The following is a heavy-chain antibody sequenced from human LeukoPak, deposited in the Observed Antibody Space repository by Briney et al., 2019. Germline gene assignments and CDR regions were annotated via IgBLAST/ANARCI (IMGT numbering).Heavy chain of an antibody. CDR1: GFIFSSWW. CDR2: ISNDGGYI. D-gene: IGHD3-9*01. J-gene: IGHJ4*02. Sequence: GGSLRLSCAASGFIFSSWWMLRFRQSPGKGPEWVSHISNDGGYIVYADSVRGRFTISRDNARNTLYLQMNSLRPDDTGVYYCATFGIDWSLSYWGQGALVTVSS. V-gene: IGHV3-74*01. CDR3: ATFGIDWSLSY.